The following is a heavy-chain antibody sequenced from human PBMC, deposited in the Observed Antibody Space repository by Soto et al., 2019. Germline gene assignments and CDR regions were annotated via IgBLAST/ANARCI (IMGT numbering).Heavy chain of an antibody. CDR1: GGSFSSGDYY. V-gene: IGHV4-30-4*02. J-gene: IGHJ5*02. Sequence: SETLSLTCTVSGGSFSSGDYYWSWIRPPPGKGLEGIGNIYYSGSNYYNPSLKSRVTISVDTSKHQFSLTPSCGAAGPPTAYYCARDQDYDISSPATNTSETWGQGPLATFSS. CDR3: ARDQDYDISSPATNTSET. D-gene: IGHD3-22*01. CDR2: IYYSGSN.